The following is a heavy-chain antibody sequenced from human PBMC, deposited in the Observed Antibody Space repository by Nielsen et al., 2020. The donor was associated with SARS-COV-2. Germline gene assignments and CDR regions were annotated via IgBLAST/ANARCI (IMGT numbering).Heavy chain of an antibody. D-gene: IGHD3-10*01. Sequence: SETLSLTCAVSGGSISSSNWWSWVRPPPGKGLEWIGEIYHSGSTNYNPSLKSRVTISVDKSKNQFSLKLSSVTAADTAVYYCARGGLLWFGESGRYYMDVWGKGTTVTVSS. V-gene: IGHV4-4*02. CDR1: GGSISSSNW. CDR2: IYHSGST. CDR3: ARGGLLWFGESGRYYMDV. J-gene: IGHJ6*03.